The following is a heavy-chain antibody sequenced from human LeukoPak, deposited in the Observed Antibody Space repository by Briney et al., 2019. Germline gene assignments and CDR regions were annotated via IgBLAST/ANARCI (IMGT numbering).Heavy chain of an antibody. Sequence: GGSLRLSCAASGFTFDDYTMHWVRQAPGKGLEWVSLISWDGGKTYYAESVKGRFTISRDNSKNSLYLQMNSLRTEDTALYYCAKDRRSGWRFLYSTGFDPWGQGTLVTVSS. J-gene: IGHJ5*02. CDR1: GFTFDDYT. CDR3: AKDRRSGWRFLYSTGFDP. V-gene: IGHV3-43*01. CDR2: ISWDGGKT. D-gene: IGHD6-19*01.